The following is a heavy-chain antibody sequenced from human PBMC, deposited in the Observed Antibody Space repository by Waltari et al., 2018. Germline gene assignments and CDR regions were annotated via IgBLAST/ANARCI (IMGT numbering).Heavy chain of an antibody. CDR3: ARGGADY. CDR1: GGSIRSSSYY. J-gene: IGHJ4*02. D-gene: IGHD3-10*01. Sequence: QLQLQESGPGLVKPSETLSLTCTVSGGSIRSSSYYWGWIRQTPGKGLEWIGSIYYRGSTYSNPSLKSRVTISVDTSKNQFSLKLSSVTAADTAVYYCARGGADYWGQGTLVTVSS. V-gene: IGHV4-39*01. CDR2: IYYRGST.